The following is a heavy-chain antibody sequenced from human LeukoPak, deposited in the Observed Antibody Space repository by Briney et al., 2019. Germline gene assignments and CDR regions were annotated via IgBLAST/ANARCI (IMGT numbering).Heavy chain of an antibody. CDR1: GYTFTSYG. J-gene: IGHJ6*02. V-gene: IGHV1-18*01. D-gene: IGHD3-10*01. CDR3: ASGSFTMVRGVIIPPRYYYYYGMDV. Sequence: GASVKVSCKASGYTFTSYGISWVRQAPGQGLEWMGWISAYNGNTNYAQKLQGRVTMTTDTSTSTAYMELRSLRSDDTAVYYCASGSFTMVRGVIIPPRYYYYYGMDVWGQGTTVTVSS. CDR2: ISAYNGNT.